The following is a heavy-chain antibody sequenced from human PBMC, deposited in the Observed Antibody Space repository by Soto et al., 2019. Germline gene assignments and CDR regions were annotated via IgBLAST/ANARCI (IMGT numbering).Heavy chain of an antibody. CDR2: TTAILGTR. V-gene: IGHV1-69*01. J-gene: IGHJ4*02. CDR3: AAGDSSDTGDH. CDR1: GDTLSHYG. D-gene: IGHD5-18*01. Sequence: QVQLVQSGAEVKKPGSSVKVSCKSSGDTLSHYGVSWVRQVPGKGLEWMGGTTAILGTRDYAQQFQGRMTITSDASTTTSYMELNSLTSDDTAVYYWAAGDSSDTGDHWGQGTLVTVSS.